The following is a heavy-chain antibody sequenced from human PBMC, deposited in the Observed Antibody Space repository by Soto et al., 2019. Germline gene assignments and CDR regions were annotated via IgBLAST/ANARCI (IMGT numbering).Heavy chain of an antibody. D-gene: IGHD2-2*01. CDR3: ARALVLPTACFDY. J-gene: IGHJ4*02. CDR2: IYYSGST. CDR1: GGSISSSSYY. V-gene: IGHV4-39*01. Sequence: QLQLQESGPGLVKPSETLSLTCTVSGGSISSSSYYWGWIRQPPGQGLEWIGSIYYSGSTYYNPPHKSRVTTAVDTSNNQYTHKLSPETAEDTAEYYRARALVLPTACFDYWGQGNLVTVSP.